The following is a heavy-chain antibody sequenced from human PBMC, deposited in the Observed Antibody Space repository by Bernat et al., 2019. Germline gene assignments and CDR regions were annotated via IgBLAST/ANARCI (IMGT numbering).Heavy chain of an antibody. J-gene: IGHJ4*02. V-gene: IGHV1-69*12. CDR1: GGTFSNYV. CDR3: ARGSSDCASSSCPYDY. D-gene: IGHD2-15*01. CDR2: ITPIFRRP. Sequence: QVQLVQSGVEVKKPGSSVKVSCKASGGTFSNYVVNWVRQAPGQGLEWMGGITPIFRRPNYAQKFKDRVMITADESTSTAYMALSSLRADDTAVYYCARGSSDCASSSCPYDYWGQGTLVTVSS.